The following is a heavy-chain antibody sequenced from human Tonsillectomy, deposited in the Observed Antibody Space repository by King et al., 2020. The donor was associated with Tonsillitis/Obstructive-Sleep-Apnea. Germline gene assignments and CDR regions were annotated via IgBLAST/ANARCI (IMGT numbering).Heavy chain of an antibody. Sequence: VQLVESGGGLVQPGGSLRLSCAASGFTVSSNYMSWVRQAPGKGLEWVSVIYSGGSTYYADSVKGRFTISRDNSKNTLYLQMNSLRAEDTAVYYCASSPPASSSWYGGWFDPWGQGTLVTVSS. CDR2: IYSGGST. CDR3: ASSPPASSSWYGGWFDP. CDR1: GFTVSSNY. J-gene: IGHJ5*02. D-gene: IGHD6-13*01. V-gene: IGHV3-66*01.